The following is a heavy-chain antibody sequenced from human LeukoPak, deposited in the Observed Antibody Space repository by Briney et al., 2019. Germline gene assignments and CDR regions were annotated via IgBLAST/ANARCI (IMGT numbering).Heavy chain of an antibody. V-gene: IGHV1-46*01. CDR1: GYTFTGYY. CDR3: ARANSRGWYGY. Sequence: ASVTVSCKASGYTFTGYYMHWVRQAPGQGLEWMGIINPSGGSTSYAQKFQGRVTMTRDTSTSTVYMELSSLRSEDTAVYYCARANSRGWYGYWGQGTLVTVSS. D-gene: IGHD6-19*01. J-gene: IGHJ4*02. CDR2: INPSGGST.